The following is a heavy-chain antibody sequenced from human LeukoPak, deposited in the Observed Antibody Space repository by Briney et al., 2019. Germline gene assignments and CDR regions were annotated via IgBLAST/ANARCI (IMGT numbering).Heavy chain of an antibody. D-gene: IGHD3-3*01. CDR1: GFAFSSYW. Sequence: GGSLRLSCAASGFAFSSYWMSWVRQAPGKGLEWVANIKQDGSEKYYVDSVKGRFTISRDNAKNSLYLQMNSLRAEDTAVHYCARGLEALEWTTDYYYYGMDVWGQGTTVTVSS. V-gene: IGHV3-7*01. CDR2: IKQDGSEK. CDR3: ARGLEALEWTTDYYYYGMDV. J-gene: IGHJ6*02.